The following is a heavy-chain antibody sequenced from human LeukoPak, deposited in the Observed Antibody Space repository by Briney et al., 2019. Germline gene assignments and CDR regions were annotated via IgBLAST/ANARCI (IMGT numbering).Heavy chain of an antibody. CDR3: ARDSLVWFGEPLDY. D-gene: IGHD3-10*01. CDR2: IKQDGSEK. Sequence: GGSLRLSCAASGFTFSSYAMSWVRQAPGKGLEWVANIKQDGSEKYYVDSVKGRFTISRDNAKNSLYLQMNSLRAEDTAVYYCARDSLVWFGEPLDYWGQGTLVTVSS. J-gene: IGHJ4*02. CDR1: GFTFSSYA. V-gene: IGHV3-7*01.